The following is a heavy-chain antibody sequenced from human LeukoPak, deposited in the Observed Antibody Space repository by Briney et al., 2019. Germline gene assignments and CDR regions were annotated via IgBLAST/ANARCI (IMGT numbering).Heavy chain of an antibody. V-gene: IGHV3-43*01. J-gene: IGHJ4*02. CDR2: INRNGDNT. CDR1: GFNFDYFS. D-gene: IGHD3-3*01. Sequence: HPGGSLRLSCEGSGFNFDYFSMHWVRQFPGKGLEWLSLINRNGDNTFYADSVKGRFTITRDNRKDSVYLQMNGLTSEDSGLYYCAKEMFGTRWISFDYWGQGTLVTVSS. CDR3: AKEMFGTRWISFDY.